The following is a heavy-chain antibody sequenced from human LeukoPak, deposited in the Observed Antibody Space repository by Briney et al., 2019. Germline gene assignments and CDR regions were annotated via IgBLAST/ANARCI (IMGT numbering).Heavy chain of an antibody. CDR2: INSEGSST. D-gene: IGHD2-15*01. CDR3: ARDSRDCRGGSCYPDY. V-gene: IGHV3-74*01. J-gene: IGHJ4*02. Sequence: GGSLRLSCAASGFTFSSYWMHWVRQVPGKGLVWVSCINSEGSSTNYADSVKGRFTISRDNAKNTLFLQMNSLRAEDRAVYYCARDSRDCRGGSCYPDYRGQGTLVTVSS. CDR1: GFTFSSYW.